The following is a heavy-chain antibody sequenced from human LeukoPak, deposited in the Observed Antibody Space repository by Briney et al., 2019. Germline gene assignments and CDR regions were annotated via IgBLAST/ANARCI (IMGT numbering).Heavy chain of an antibody. CDR3: ARGPLEYFSGGSCYSGRNWFDP. V-gene: IGHV1-2*02. J-gene: IGHJ5*02. D-gene: IGHD2-15*01. CDR2: INPNTGGT. CDR1: GYTFTGYY. Sequence: VASVKVSCKASGYTFTGYYLHWVRQAPGQGLEWMGWINPNTGGTNYAQTFQGRVTMTRDTSISTAYIQLTRLKPDDPAVYYGARGPLEYFSGGSCYSGRNWFDPWGQGTLLTVSS.